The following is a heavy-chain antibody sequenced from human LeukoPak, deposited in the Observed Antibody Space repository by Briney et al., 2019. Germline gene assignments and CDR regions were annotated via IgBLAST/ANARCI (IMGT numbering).Heavy chain of an antibody. CDR1: GFIFSSFG. J-gene: IGHJ6*03. CDR3: AKQMVERPHYYYMDV. D-gene: IGHD2-15*01. CDR2: IQDDESNK. Sequence: GGSVRLSCAASGFIFSSFGMHWVRQAPGKGLEWVAFIQDDESNKIYADSVKGRFTISRDNSKNTLFLQMNSLRPDDTALYYCAKQMVERPHYYYMDVWGKGTTVTV. V-gene: IGHV3-30*02.